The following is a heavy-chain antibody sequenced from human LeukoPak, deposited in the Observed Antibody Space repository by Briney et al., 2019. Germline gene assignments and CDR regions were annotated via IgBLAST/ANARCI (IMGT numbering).Heavy chain of an antibody. CDR2: ISSSSSYI. Sequence: GGSLRLSCAASGFTFSSYSMNWVRQAPGKGLEWVSSISSSSSYIYYAVSVKGRFTISRDNAKNSLYLQMNSLRAEDTAVYYCARDASTRSFDYWGQGTLVTVSS. J-gene: IGHJ4*02. CDR3: ARDASTRSFDY. CDR1: GFTFSSYS. V-gene: IGHV3-21*01.